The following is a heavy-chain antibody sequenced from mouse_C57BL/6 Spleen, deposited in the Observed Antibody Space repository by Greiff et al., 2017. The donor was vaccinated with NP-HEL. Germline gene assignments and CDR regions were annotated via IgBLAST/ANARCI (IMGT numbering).Heavy chain of an antibody. CDR3: ASRGSSHYAMDY. CDR2: INPSNGGT. CDR1: GYTFTSYW. Sequence: QVQLQQSGTELVKPGASVKLSCKASGYTFTSYWMHWVKQRPGQGLEWIGNINPSNGGTNYNEKFKSKATLTVDKSSSTAYMQLSSLTSEDSAVYCCASRGSSHYAMDYWGQGTSVTVSS. J-gene: IGHJ4*01. D-gene: IGHD1-1*01. V-gene: IGHV1-53*01.